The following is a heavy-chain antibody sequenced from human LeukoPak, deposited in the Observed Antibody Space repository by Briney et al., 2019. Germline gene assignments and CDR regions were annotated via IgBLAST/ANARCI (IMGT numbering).Heavy chain of an antibody. CDR2: IKSKTDGGTT. V-gene: IGHV3-15*01. Sequence: GGSLRLSCEASGFTFSNAWMSWVRQTPGKGLEWVGRIKSKTDGGTTDYAAPVKGRFTISRDDSKSTLYLQMSSLKTEDTAVYYCTRQQLVFDYWGQGTLVTVSS. CDR1: GFTFSNAW. CDR3: TRQQLVFDY. J-gene: IGHJ4*02. D-gene: IGHD6-13*01.